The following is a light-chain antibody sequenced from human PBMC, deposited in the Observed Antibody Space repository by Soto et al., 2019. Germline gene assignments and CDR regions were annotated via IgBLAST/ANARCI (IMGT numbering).Light chain of an antibody. CDR3: HQTYSPPDT. J-gene: IGKJ1*01. CDR1: QSIDTH. CDR2: EAS. V-gene: IGKV1-39*01. Sequence: DIRMTQSASSLSASVGDRFTMTCRASQSIDTHLNWYQQHPGKAPNALIYEASNLQSGVPSRFSGSGSGTDFTLTISGLQPDDSATYYCHQTYSPPDTFGQGTKVDI.